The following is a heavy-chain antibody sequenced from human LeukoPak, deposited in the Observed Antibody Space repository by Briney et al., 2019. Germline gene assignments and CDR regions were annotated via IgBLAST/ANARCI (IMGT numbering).Heavy chain of an antibody. D-gene: IGHD4-11*01. CDR1: GGSIRSYY. CDR2: IYSSGST. Sequence: SETLSLTCTVSGGSIRSYYWSWIRQPAGKGLEWIGRIYSSGSTNYNPSLKSRVTMSVDTSKNQFSLKLSSVTAADTAVYYCARQGSSNSADWFDPWGQGTLVTVSS. J-gene: IGHJ5*02. V-gene: IGHV4-4*07. CDR3: ARQGSSNSADWFDP.